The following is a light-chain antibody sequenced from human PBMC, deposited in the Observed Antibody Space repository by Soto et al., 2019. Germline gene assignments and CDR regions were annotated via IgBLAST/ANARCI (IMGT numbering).Light chain of an antibody. J-gene: IGKJ4*02. CDR3: EPYNNWPLT. CDR2: DTA. Sequence: EVVMRQSPATLSVSPGEVATLSCRASQGIGDTLDWYQHKPGQTPRLLIYDTATRATGVPTRLSGSRSGEEFTLTINSLQSEDFADYYCEPYNNWPLTFGGGTKVEIK. CDR1: QGIGDT. V-gene: IGKV3-15*01.